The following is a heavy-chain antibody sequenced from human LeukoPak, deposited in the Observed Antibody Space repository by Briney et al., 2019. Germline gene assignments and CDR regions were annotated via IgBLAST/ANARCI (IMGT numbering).Heavy chain of an antibody. V-gene: IGHV4-59*01. J-gene: IGHJ4*02. CDR1: GGSISSYY. Sequence: SETLSLTCTVSGGSISSYYWSWIRQPPGKGLEWIGYIYYSGSTNYNPSLKSRVTISVDTSKNQFSLKLSSVTAADTAVYYCAREGGGYCSGGSCYPYYFDYWGQGTLVTVSS. D-gene: IGHD2-15*01. CDR3: AREGGGYCSGGSCYPYYFDY. CDR2: IYYSGST.